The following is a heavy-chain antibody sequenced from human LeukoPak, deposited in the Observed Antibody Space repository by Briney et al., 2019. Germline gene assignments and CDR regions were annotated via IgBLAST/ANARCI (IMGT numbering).Heavy chain of an antibody. CDR3: AKWKYSNSGIDDY. Sequence: GGSLRLSCAASGFTFSSYAMSWFRQVPGKGLEWVSVISGSGDNTYYADSVKGRFTISRDNSKNMLYLQMNSLRAEDTAVYYCAKWKYSNSGIDDYWGQGTLVTVSS. J-gene: IGHJ4*02. V-gene: IGHV3-23*01. D-gene: IGHD6-6*01. CDR1: GFTFSSYA. CDR2: ISGSGDNT.